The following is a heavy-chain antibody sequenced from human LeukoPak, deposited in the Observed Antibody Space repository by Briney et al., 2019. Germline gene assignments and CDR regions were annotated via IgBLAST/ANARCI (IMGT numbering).Heavy chain of an antibody. V-gene: IGHV3-21*01. CDR2: ISSSSSYI. Sequence: GGSLRLSCAASGFTFSSYSMNWVRQAPGKGLEWVSSISSSSSYIYYADSVKGRFTISRDNAKNSLYLQMNSLRAEDTAVYYCAKARPGDTFDFWGQGTLVTVSS. CDR3: AKARPGDTFDF. J-gene: IGHJ4*02. CDR1: GFTFSSYS. D-gene: IGHD3-10*01.